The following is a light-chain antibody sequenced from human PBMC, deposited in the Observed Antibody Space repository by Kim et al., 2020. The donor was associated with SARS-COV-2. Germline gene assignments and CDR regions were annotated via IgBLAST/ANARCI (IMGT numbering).Light chain of an antibody. CDR3: QQSYSTPPYT. CDR2: AAS. CDR1: QSISNY. V-gene: IGKV1-39*01. J-gene: IGKJ2*01. Sequence: ASVRDRVTITCRASQSISNYLNWYQQKPGKAPKLLIYAASSLQSGVPSRFSGSGSGTDFTLTINSLQPEDFATYYCQQSYSTPPYTFGQGTKLEI.